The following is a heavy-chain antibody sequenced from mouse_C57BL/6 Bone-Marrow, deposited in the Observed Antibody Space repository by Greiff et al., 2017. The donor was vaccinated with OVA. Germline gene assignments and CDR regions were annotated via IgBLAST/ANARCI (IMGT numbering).Heavy chain of an antibody. Sequence: VQLQQPGAELVKPGASVKMSCKASGYTFTSSWITWVKQRPGQGLEWIGNIYPGSGSTNYNEKFTRQATLTVDTSSSTAYRQLSSLTSEDAAVYYCARLYDGYYGVLYWGQGTTLTVSS. V-gene: IGHV1-55*01. CDR3: ARLYDGYYGVLY. CDR1: GYTFTSSW. CDR2: IYPGSGST. J-gene: IGHJ2*01. D-gene: IGHD2-3*01.